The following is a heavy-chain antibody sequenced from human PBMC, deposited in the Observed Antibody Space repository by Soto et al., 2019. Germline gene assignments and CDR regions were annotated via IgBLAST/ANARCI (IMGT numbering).Heavy chain of an antibody. Sequence: GGSLRLSCTASGFTFGTYAMHWVRQAPGKGLEWVAVIYYDGSNRYYGDAVKGRFTISRDNSKSTLYLQMSSLRAEDTAVYYCARAFCTNGVCYYFFDYWGHGTLVTVSS. J-gene: IGHJ4*01. CDR2: IYYDGSNR. V-gene: IGHV3-33*01. CDR3: ARAFCTNGVCYYFFDY. CDR1: GFTFGTYA. D-gene: IGHD2-8*01.